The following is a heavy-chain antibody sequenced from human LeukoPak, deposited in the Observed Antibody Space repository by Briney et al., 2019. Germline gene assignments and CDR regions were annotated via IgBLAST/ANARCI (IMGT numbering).Heavy chain of an antibody. CDR1: GFTFSDYY. J-gene: IGHJ4*02. CDR3: ASGGYQQPYGY. V-gene: IGHV3-11*03. CDR2: ISGSSIYT. D-gene: IGHD2-15*01. Sequence: GGSLRLSCAASGFTFSDYYMSWIRQAPGKGLEWVSYISGSSIYTHYADSAKGRFTISRDNAKNSLYLQVNSLRVEDTAVYYCASGGYQQPYGYWGQGTLVTVSS.